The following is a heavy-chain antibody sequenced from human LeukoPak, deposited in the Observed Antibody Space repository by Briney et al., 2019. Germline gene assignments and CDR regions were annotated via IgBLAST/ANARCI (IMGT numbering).Heavy chain of an antibody. CDR1: GFTFSTYG. V-gene: IGHV3-33*01. Sequence: GGSLRLSCAASGFTFSTYGMHWVRQAPGKGLEWVAVIWYDGSIKYYGDSVKGRFTISRDNSKNTLYLQMNSLRAEDAAMYYCARAVGPFDFWGPGTLVIVSS. J-gene: IGHJ3*01. CDR3: ARAVGPFDF. CDR2: IWYDGSIK.